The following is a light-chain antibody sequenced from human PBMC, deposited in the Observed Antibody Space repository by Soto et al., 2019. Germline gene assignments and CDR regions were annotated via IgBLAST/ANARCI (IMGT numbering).Light chain of an antibody. CDR2: DVN. Sequence: QSVLTQPASVSGSPGQSITISCTRTSSDIGAYNFVSWYQQHPGKAPKLMLYDVNIRPSGVSNRFSGSKSGNTASLTISGLQAEDEADYYCTSWTTSTTMIFGVGTKVTVL. CDR3: TSWTTSTTMI. CDR1: SSDIGAYNF. V-gene: IGLV2-14*03. J-gene: IGLJ2*01.